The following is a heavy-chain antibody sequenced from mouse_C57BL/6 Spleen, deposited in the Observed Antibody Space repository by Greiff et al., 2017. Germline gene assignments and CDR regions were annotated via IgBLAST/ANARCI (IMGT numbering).Heavy chain of an antibody. CDR2: IHPNSGST. D-gene: IGHD2-4*01. J-gene: IGHJ3*01. Sequence: QFQLQQPGAELVKPGASVKLSCKASGYTFTSYWMHWVKQRPGQGLEWIGMIHPNSGSTNYNEKFKSKATLTVDKSSSTAYMQLSSLTSEDSAVYYCASPPHDYDVWFAYWGQGTLVTVSA. CDR3: ASPPHDYDVWFAY. V-gene: IGHV1-64*01. CDR1: GYTFTSYW.